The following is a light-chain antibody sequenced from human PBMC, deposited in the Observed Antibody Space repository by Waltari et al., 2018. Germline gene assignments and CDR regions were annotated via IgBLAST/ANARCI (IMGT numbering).Light chain of an antibody. CDR2: WAS. V-gene: IGKV4-1*01. CDR1: QSVLYSPNNKNY. J-gene: IGKJ4*01. Sequence: DIVMSQSPDSLAVSLGERATINCKSSQSVLYSPNNKNYLAWYQQKTGQAPKLLINWASTRESGVPDRFSGSAAGTDFTLTNSSQQAEDVAAYYCQQYSVTPLTLGGGKKVEIK. CDR3: QQYSVTPLT.